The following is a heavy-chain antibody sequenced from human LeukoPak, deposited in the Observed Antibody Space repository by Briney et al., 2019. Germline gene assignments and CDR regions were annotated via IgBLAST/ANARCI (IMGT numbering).Heavy chain of an antibody. CDR1: GFTFSSYA. Sequence: GGSLRLSCAASGFTFSSYAMSWVRQAPGKGLEWVSAISGSGGSTYYADSVKGRFTISRDNSKNTVYLQMNSLRAEDTAVYYCAKDRMVSTGFYFDYWGQGTLVTVSS. CDR3: AKDRMVSTGFYFDY. D-gene: IGHD5/OR15-5a*01. V-gene: IGHV3-23*01. CDR2: ISGSGGST. J-gene: IGHJ4*02.